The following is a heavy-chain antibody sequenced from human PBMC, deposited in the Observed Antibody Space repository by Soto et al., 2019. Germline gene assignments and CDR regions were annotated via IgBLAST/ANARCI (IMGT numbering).Heavy chain of an antibody. CDR1: GFTFSSYG. V-gene: IGHV3-30*18. D-gene: IGHD6-13*01. Sequence: PGGSLRLSCAASGFTFSSYGMHWVRQAPGKGLEWVAVISYDGSNKYHADSVKGRFTISRDNSKNTLYLQMNSLRAEDTAVYYCAKDRGSSCPDYWGQGTLVTVSS. CDR2: ISYDGSNK. J-gene: IGHJ4*02. CDR3: AKDRGSSCPDY.